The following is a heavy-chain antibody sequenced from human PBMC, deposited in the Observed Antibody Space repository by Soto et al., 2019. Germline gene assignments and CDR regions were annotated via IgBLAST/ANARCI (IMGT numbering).Heavy chain of an antibody. CDR2: INPSGST. D-gene: IGHD6-19*01. Sequence: RQPPAKGLEWSGEINPSGSTNYNPSLQNRVTISVDTSRNQFSLKLSSVTAADTAVYYCARPRQWPTRGYGGAFDIWGQGIMVT. V-gene: IGHV4-34*01. CDR3: ARPRQWPTRGYGGAFDI. J-gene: IGHJ3*02.